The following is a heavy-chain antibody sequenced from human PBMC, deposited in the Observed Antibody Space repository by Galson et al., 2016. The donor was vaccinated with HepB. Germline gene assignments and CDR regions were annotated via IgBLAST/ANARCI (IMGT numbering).Heavy chain of an antibody. Sequence: SLRLSCAASGFTFNVYWMTWVRQAPGKGLEWVANIKQDGNEKHYVDSVKGRFTISRDNANVSLHLEMNSLRAEDTAVYYCARRFPRYDILTDDYYYYLDVWGQGTMVTVSS. V-gene: IGHV3-7*03. CDR3: ARRFPRYDILTDDYYYYLDV. J-gene: IGHJ6*03. D-gene: IGHD3-9*01. CDR2: IKQDGNEK. CDR1: GFTFNVYW.